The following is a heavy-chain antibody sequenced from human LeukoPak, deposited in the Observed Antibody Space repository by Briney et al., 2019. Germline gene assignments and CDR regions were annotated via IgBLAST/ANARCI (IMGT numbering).Heavy chain of an antibody. V-gene: IGHV3-7*01. J-gene: IGHJ3*01. CDR2: LNRDGSVK. Sequence: GGSLRLSCVASGFRFIDYYMSWVRQAPGKGLEWVANLNRDGSVKNYVDSVKGRFTISRDNTKNSMYLQMNSLRAEDTAVFYCARDSGACRGCAFDVWGHGTLVTVSS. CDR1: GFRFIDYY. D-gene: IGHD5-12*01. CDR3: ARDSGACRGCAFDV.